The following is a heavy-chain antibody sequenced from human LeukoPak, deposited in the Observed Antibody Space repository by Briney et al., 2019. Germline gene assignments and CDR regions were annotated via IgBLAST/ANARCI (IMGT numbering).Heavy chain of an antibody. CDR1: GGTFSSYA. V-gene: IGHV1-69*04. CDR2: IIPILGIA. J-gene: IGHJ4*02. CDR3: ARWVRGCSSTSCYESSFDY. Sequence: SVKVSCKASGGTFSSYAISWVRQAPGQGLEWTGRIIPILGIANYAQKFQGRVTITADKSTSTAYMELSSLRSEDTAVYYCARWVRGCSSTSCYESSFDYWGQGTLVTVSS. D-gene: IGHD2-2*01.